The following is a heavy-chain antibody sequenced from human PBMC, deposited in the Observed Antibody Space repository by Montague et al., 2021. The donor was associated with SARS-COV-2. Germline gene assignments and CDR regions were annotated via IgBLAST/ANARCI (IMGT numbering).Heavy chain of an antibody. D-gene: IGHD2-15*01. Sequence: SETLSLTCAVSDGSISSPNWWNWVRQPPGKGLEWIGEINHSGSTNYNPSLKSRVTISVDTSKNQFSLKLSSVTAADTAVYYCARGSGCSGGSCYSEWDPYYYYGMDVWGQGTTVTVSS. CDR3: ARGSGCSGGSCYSEWDPYYYYGMDV. CDR1: DGSISSPNW. CDR2: INHSGST. V-gene: IGHV4-4*02. J-gene: IGHJ6*02.